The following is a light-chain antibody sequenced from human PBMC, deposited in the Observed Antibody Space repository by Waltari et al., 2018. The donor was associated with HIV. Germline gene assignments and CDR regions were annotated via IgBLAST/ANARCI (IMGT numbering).Light chain of an antibody. CDR1: SSDTGESDY. V-gene: IGLV2-14*03. J-gene: IGLJ2*01. CDR3: RSFTTRGQIV. Sequence: QSALTQPASVSGSPGQSITISCIGTSSDTGESDYVSWYPQRPGKAPPLMISDVNKRPSGVSGRFSGAKSGSAAALPISGLQAEDEADYYCRSFTTRGQIVFGGGTKSTVL. CDR2: DVN.